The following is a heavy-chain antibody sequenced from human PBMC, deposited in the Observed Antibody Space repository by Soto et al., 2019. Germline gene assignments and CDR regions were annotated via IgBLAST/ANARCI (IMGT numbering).Heavy chain of an antibody. CDR3: SKWSGYAAS. CDR2: ISNNNVDT. CDR1: GFTFSSHS. Sequence: EVHLLESGGGLVQPGGSLRLSCAASGFTFSSHSMTWVRQAPGKGLEWISGISNNNVDTFYAESVKGRFTISRDNSKNTVSLQMNSLRADDTARYFCSKWSGYAASWGQGTLVIVSS. V-gene: IGHV3-23*01. J-gene: IGHJ4*02. D-gene: IGHD2-2*01.